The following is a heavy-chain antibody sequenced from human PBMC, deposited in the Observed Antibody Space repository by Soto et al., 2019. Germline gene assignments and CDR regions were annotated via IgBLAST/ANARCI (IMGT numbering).Heavy chain of an antibody. CDR2: INHSGST. J-gene: IGHJ6*02. CDR1: GGSFSGYY. CDR3: ARGFRDSSGYYLFYYYYGMDV. V-gene: IGHV4-34*01. D-gene: IGHD3-22*01. Sequence: SETLSLTCAVYGGSFSGYYWSRIRQPPGKGLEWIGEINHSGSTNYNPSLKSRVTISVDTSKNQFSLKLSSVTAADTAVYYCARGFRDSSGYYLFYYYYGMDVWGQGTTVTVSS.